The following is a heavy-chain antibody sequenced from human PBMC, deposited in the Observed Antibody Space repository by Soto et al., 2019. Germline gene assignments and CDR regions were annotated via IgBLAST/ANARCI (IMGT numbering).Heavy chain of an antibody. CDR1: GGTLSSFINYP. Sequence: QMQLVQSGAEVKKPGSSVKVCCKASGGTLSSFINYPINWVRQAPGQGLEWMGGIVPNVGTVNYAQKFQGRVTITAGKSTGTAYIELSSLRSEDTALYYWARRDTSGFLRYFDNWGQGTLVTVSS. CDR2: IVPNVGTV. D-gene: IGHD3-3*01. J-gene: IGHJ4*02. CDR3: ARRDTSGFLRYFDN. V-gene: IGHV1-69*06.